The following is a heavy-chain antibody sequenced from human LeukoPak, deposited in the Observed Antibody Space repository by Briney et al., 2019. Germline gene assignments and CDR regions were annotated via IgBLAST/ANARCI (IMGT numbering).Heavy chain of an antibody. CDR1: GFTFSSYW. D-gene: IGHD6-13*01. V-gene: IGHV3-74*01. CDR2: ISTDGSST. J-gene: IGHJ4*02. CDR3: AGHHQAYSRPY. Sequence: QPGGSLRLSCAASGFTFSSYWMQWVRQAPGKGLVWVSRISTDGSSTTYADSVKGRFTIARDNAKNTLFLQMNSLRAEDTAVYYCAGHHQAYSRPYWGQGTLVTVSS.